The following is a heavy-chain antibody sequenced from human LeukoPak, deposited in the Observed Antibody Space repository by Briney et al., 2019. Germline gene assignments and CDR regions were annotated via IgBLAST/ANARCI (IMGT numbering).Heavy chain of an antibody. Sequence: ASVKVSCKASGYTFTSYGISWVRQAPGQGLEWTGWISAYNGNTNYAQKLQGRVTMTTDTSTSTAYMELRSLRSDDTAVYYCARTYYDFWSGYYYYWGQGTLVTVSS. CDR3: ARTYYDFWSGYYYY. V-gene: IGHV1-18*01. CDR2: ISAYNGNT. J-gene: IGHJ4*02. D-gene: IGHD3-3*01. CDR1: GYTFTSYG.